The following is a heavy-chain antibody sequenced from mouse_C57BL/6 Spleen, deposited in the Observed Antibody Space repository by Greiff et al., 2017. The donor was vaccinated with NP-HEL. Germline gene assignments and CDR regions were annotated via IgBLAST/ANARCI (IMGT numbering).Heavy chain of an antibody. D-gene: IGHD2-1*01. Sequence: VQLQQSGAELVKPGALVKLSCKASGYTFTEYTIHWVKQRSGQGLEWIGWFYPGSGSIKYNEKFKDKATLTADKSSSTVYMELSRLTSEDSAVYFCARHEDRWGVYYGNYGYFDYWGQGTTLTVSS. CDR2: FYPGSGSI. CDR1: GYTFTEYT. V-gene: IGHV1-62-2*01. CDR3: ARHEDRWGVYYGNYGYFDY. J-gene: IGHJ2*01.